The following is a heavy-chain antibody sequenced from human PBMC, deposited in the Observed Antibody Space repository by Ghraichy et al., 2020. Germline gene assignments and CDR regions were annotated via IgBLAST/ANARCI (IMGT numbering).Heavy chain of an antibody. CDR2: ISWNSGSI. Sequence: GGSLRLSCAASGFTFDDYAMHWVRQAPGKGLEWVSGISWNSGSIGYADSVKGRFTISRDNAKNSLYLQMNSLRAEDTALYYCAKAGGAYYYGSGSYYWEGVDYWGQGTLVTVSS. D-gene: IGHD3-10*01. CDR1: GFTFDDYA. CDR3: AKAGGAYYYGSGSYYWEGVDY. J-gene: IGHJ4*02. V-gene: IGHV3-9*01.